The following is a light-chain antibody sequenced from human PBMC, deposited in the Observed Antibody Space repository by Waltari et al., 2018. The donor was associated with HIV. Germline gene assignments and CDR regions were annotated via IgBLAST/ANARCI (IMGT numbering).Light chain of an antibody. J-gene: IGLJ1*01. CDR1: SSNIGSNT. V-gene: IGLV1-44*01. Sequence: QSVLTQPPSASGTPGQRVTISCSGSSSNIGSNTENWYQQLPGTAPKLLIYSYNQRPSGVPDRFSGSKSGTSASLAISGLQSEDEAQYYCASWDDSLNGYVVGTGTKVTVL. CDR2: SYN. CDR3: ASWDDSLNGYV.